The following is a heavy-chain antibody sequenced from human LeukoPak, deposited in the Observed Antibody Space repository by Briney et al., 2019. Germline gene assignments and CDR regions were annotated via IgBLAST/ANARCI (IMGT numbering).Heavy chain of an antibody. J-gene: IGHJ4*02. V-gene: IGHV3-74*01. Sequence: GGSLRLSCAASGFTFSSYWMHWVRQAPGKGLVWVSRINSDGSTTSYADSVMGRFTISRDNAKNTLYPQMNSLRAEDTAVYYCARVIYSGWEGELSDWGQGTLVTVSS. CDR2: INSDGSTT. CDR3: ARVIYSGWEGELSD. D-gene: IGHD6-19*01. CDR1: GFTFSSYW.